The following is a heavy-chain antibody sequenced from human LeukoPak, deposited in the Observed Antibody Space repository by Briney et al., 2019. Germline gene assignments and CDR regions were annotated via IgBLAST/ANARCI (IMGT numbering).Heavy chain of an antibody. Sequence: PSETLSLTCAVYGGSFSGYYWSWIRQPPGKGLEWIGEINHSGSTNYNPPLKSRVTISVDTSKNQFFLKLSSVTAADTAVYYCARGENSSGYYWFYFDYWGQGTLVTVSS. CDR3: ARGENSSGYYWFYFDY. V-gene: IGHV4-34*01. D-gene: IGHD3-22*01. CDR2: INHSGST. J-gene: IGHJ4*02. CDR1: GGSFSGYY.